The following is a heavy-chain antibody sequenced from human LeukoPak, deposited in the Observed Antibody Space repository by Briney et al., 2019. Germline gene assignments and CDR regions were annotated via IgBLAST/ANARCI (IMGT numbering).Heavy chain of an antibody. CDR3: ARDVPPRWYDFWSGADAFDI. Sequence: PGGSLRLSCAASGFTFSSYWMNWVRQAPGKGLEWVSSISSSSSYIYYADSVKGRFTISRDNAKNSLYLQMNSLRAEDTAVYYCARDVPPRWYDFWSGADAFDIWGQGTMVTVSS. CDR1: GFTFSSYW. D-gene: IGHD3-3*01. J-gene: IGHJ3*02. CDR2: ISSSSSYI. V-gene: IGHV3-21*01.